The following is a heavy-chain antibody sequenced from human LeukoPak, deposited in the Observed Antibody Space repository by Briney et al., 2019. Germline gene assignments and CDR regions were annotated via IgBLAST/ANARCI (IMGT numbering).Heavy chain of an antibody. J-gene: IGHJ4*02. V-gene: IGHV3-48*03. CDR2: ISSSGSTI. Sequence: LPGGSLRLTCAPSGFTFSSYAMSWVRQAPGKGLEWVSYISSSGSTIYYADSVKGRFTISRDNAKNSLYLQMNSLRAEDTAVYYCARGKSSGHGLDYWGQGTLVTVSS. CDR1: GFTFSSYA. CDR3: ARGKSSGHGLDY. D-gene: IGHD3-22*01.